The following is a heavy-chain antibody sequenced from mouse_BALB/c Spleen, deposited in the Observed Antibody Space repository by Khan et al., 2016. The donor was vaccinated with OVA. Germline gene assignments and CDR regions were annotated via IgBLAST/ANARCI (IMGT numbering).Heavy chain of an antibody. D-gene: IGHD1-2*01. CDR1: GYSITSGYG. CDR2: ISYSGST. J-gene: IGHJ2*01. CDR3: ARTARINY. Sequence: EVKLLESGPGLVKPSQSLSLTCTVTGYSITSGYGWNWIRQFPGNKLEWMGYISYSGSTNYNPSLKSRISITRDTSKNQFFLQLNSVTTGDTATYYCARTARINYWGQGTTLTVSS. V-gene: IGHV3-2*02.